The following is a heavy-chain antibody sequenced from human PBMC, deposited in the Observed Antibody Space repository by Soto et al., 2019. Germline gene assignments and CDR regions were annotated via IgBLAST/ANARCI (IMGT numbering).Heavy chain of an antibody. Sequence: VASVKVSCKASGYTFTSYDINWVRQATGQGLEWMGWMNPNSGNTGYAQKFQGRVTMTRNTSISTAYMELSSLRSEDTAVYYCAIDFWSGYYTPTRLYYMDVWGKGTTVTVSS. CDR2: MNPNSGNT. CDR3: AIDFWSGYYTPTRLYYMDV. J-gene: IGHJ6*03. D-gene: IGHD3-3*01. CDR1: GYTFTSYD. V-gene: IGHV1-8*01.